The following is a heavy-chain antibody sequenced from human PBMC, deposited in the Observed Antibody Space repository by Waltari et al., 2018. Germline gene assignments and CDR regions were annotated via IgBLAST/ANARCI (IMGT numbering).Heavy chain of an antibody. J-gene: IGHJ4*02. Sequence: EVQLLESGGGLVQPGGSLRISCAASGFTFTSYAMSWVRQAPGKGVEWVSGITVSGGSTYYADSVKGRFTISRDKSKNTLYLQMNSLRAEDTAVYYCAKSPPVTSGGANYYFDYWGQGTLVTVSS. D-gene: IGHD3-16*01. CDR2: ITVSGGST. CDR3: AKSPPVTSGGANYYFDY. V-gene: IGHV3-23*01. CDR1: GFTFTSYA.